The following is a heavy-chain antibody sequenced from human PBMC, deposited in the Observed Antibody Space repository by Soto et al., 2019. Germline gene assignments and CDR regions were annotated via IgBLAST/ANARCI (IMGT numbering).Heavy chain of an antibody. Sequence: SETLSLTCTVSGGSISSSSYYWGWIRQPPGKGLEWIGSIYYSGSTYYNPSLKSRVTISVDTSKNQFSLKLSSVTAADTAVYYCARQSLEWLPAPAYYYYGMDVWGQGTTVTVSS. V-gene: IGHV4-39*01. CDR1: GGSISSSSYY. CDR2: IYYSGST. D-gene: IGHD3-3*01. J-gene: IGHJ6*02. CDR3: ARQSLEWLPAPAYYYYGMDV.